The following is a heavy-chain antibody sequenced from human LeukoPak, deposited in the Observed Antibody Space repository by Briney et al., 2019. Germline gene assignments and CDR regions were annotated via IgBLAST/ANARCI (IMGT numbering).Heavy chain of an antibody. D-gene: IGHD1-1*01. CDR2: IYTGGST. CDR3: AREGSGTGFDY. V-gene: IGHV3-66*01. Sequence: GGSLRLSCAASGFTVSNNFMNWVRQAPGKGLEWVSVIYTGGSTYYADSVKGRFTISRDNSKNTLYLQMNSLGAEDTAVYYCAREGSGTGFDYWGQGTLVTVSS. J-gene: IGHJ4*02. CDR1: GFTVSNNF.